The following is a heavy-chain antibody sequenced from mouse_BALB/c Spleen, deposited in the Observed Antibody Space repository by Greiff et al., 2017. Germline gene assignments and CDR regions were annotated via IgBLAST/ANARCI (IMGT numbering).Heavy chain of an antibody. CDR2: ISSGGSYT. J-gene: IGHJ2*01. CDR1: GFTFSSYG. V-gene: IGHV5-6*01. CDR3: ARFYRYGDY. D-gene: IGHD2-14*01. Sequence: EVNVVESGGDLVKPGGSLKLSCAASGFTFSSYGMSWVRQTPDKRLEWVATISSGGSYTYYPDSVKGRFTISRDNAKNTLYLQMSSLKSEDTAMYYCARFYRYGDYWGQGTTLTVSS.